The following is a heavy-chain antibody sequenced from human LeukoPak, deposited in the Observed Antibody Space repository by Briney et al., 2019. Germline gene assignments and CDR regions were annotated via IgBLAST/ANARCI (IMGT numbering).Heavy chain of an antibody. J-gene: IGHJ3*02. CDR1: GGTFSSYA. D-gene: IGHD4-23*01. CDR3: ARAGGPDAFDI. V-gene: IGHV1-69*05. Sequence: ASVKVSCKASGGTFSSYAISWVRQAPGQGLEWMGGIIPIFGTANYAQKFQGRVTMTRDMSTSTVYMELRSLRSEDTAVYYCARAGGPDAFDIWGQGTMVTVSS. CDR2: IIPIFGTA.